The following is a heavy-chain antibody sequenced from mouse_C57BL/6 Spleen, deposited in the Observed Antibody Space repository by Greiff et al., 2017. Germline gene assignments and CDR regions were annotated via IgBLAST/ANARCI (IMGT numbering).Heavy chain of an antibody. V-gene: IGHV1-78*01. D-gene: IGHD2-4*01. CDR3: AREDYDGLDY. CDR1: GYTFTDYT. J-gene: IGHJ2*01. Sequence: VQLQQSDAGLVKPGASVKISCKVSGYTFTDYTIHWVKQRPEQGLEWIGYIYPRDGSTKYNEKFKGKATLTADKSSSTAYMQLNSLPSEASAVYCCAREDYDGLDYWGQGTTLTVSS. CDR2: IYPRDGST.